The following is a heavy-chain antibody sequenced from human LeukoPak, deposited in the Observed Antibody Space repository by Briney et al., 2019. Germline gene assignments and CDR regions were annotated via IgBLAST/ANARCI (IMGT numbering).Heavy chain of an antibody. CDR2: ISGSGGST. CDR1: GFTFNNYA. D-gene: IGHD6-19*01. J-gene: IGHJ4*02. Sequence: PGGSLRLSCAASGFTFNNYAMSWVRQAPGEGLEWVSAISGSGGSTYYADSVKGRFTISRDKSKNTLYLQMNSLRVEDTAIYYCAKDRTTSGWYQYLDYWGQGTLVTVSS. V-gene: IGHV3-23*01. CDR3: AKDRTTSGWYQYLDY.